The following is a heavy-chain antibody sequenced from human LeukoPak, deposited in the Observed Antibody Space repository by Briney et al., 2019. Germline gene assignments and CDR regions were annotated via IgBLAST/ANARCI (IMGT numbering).Heavy chain of an antibody. CDR1: GGSFSGYY. CDR3: ARGQSDY. CDR2: INHSGST. V-gene: IGHV4-34*01. Sequence: SETLSLTCAVYGGSFSGYYWSWIRQPPGKGLEWIGEINHSGSTNYNPSLKSRVTISVDTSKNQFSLKLSSVTAADTAVYYCARGQSDYWGQGTLVTVSS. J-gene: IGHJ4*02.